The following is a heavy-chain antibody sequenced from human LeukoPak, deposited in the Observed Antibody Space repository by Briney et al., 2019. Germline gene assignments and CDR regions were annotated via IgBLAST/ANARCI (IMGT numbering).Heavy chain of an antibody. D-gene: IGHD3-10*01. V-gene: IGHV1-69*06. J-gene: IGHJ4*02. CDR3: AGDMVRGVILRRVLEY. CDR1: GGTFSNYA. Sequence: SVKVSCKASGGTFSNYAISWVRQAPGQGLEWMGGIIPIFGTANYAQKFRGRVTITADKSTRTAYMELSSLRSEDTAVYYCAGDMVRGVILRRVLEYWGQGTLVTVSS. CDR2: IIPIFGTA.